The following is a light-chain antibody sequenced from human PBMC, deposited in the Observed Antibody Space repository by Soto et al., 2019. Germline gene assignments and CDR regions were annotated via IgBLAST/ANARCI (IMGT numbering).Light chain of an antibody. CDR3: QQYYTSPLT. CDR1: QSVLHSSNNKNY. Sequence: DIVMTQSPDSLAVSLGERATINCKSSQSVLHSSNNKNYLAWYQQKPGQPPKLLIYWASTRESGVPDRFSGSGSGTDFTLTISSLQAEDVAVYSCQQYYTSPLTCGGGTKVEIK. V-gene: IGKV4-1*01. CDR2: WAS. J-gene: IGKJ4*01.